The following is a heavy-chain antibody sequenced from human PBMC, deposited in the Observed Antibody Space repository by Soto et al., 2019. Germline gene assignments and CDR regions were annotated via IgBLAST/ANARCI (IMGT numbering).Heavy chain of an antibody. J-gene: IGHJ4*02. CDR2: INPSGGST. CDR1: GYTFTSYY. Sequence: QVQLVQSGAEVKKPGASVKVSCKASGYTFTSYYMHWVRQAPGQGLEWMGIINPSGGSTSYAQKFQGRVTMTRDTATSTVYMELSSLRSEDTAVYYCARDSDPVWFGELFSYYFDYWGQGTLVTVSS. D-gene: IGHD3-10*01. CDR3: ARDSDPVWFGELFSYYFDY. V-gene: IGHV1-46*01.